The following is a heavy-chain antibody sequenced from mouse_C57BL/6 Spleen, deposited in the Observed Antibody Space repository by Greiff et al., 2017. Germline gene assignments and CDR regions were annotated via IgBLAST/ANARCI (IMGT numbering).Heavy chain of an antibody. CDR3: AREDYDGVPYWYFDV. CDR1: GYTFTSYW. J-gene: IGHJ1*03. V-gene: IGHV1-64*01. D-gene: IGHD2-4*01. Sequence: QVQLKQPGAELVKPGASVKLSCKASGYTFTSYWMHWVKQRPGQGLEWIGMIHPNSGSTNYNEKFKSKATLTVDKSSSTAYMQLSSLTSEDSAVYYCAREDYDGVPYWYFDVWGTGTTVTVSS. CDR2: IHPNSGST.